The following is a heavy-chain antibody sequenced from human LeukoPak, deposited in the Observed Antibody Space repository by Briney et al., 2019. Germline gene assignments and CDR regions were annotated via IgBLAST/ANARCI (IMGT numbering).Heavy chain of an antibody. Sequence: KPSETLSLTCTASGGSISSSSYYWGWIRQPPGKGLEWIGSIYYSGSTYYNPSLKSRVTISVDTSKNQFSLKLSSVTAADTAVYYCARLVSDILTGYYKPQGYYFDYWGQGTLVTVSS. D-gene: IGHD3-9*01. CDR3: ARLVSDILTGYYKPQGYYFDY. V-gene: IGHV4-39*01. J-gene: IGHJ4*02. CDR2: IYYSGST. CDR1: GGSISSSSYY.